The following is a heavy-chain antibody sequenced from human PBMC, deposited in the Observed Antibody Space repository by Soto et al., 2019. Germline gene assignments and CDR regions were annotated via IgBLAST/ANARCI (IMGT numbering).Heavy chain of an antibody. D-gene: IGHD3-22*01. CDR2: ISFDGSKK. V-gene: IGHV3-30-3*01. J-gene: IGHJ4*02. CDR3: ARGVFYYYGSSGYSPDY. CDR1: GFTSSSYV. Sequence: QVQLVESGGGVVQPGRSQRLSCEGSGFTSSSYVMHWVRQAPGKGLEWVALISFDGSKKNYADSVKGRFTISRDNSKNMMYLQMNSLRPEDTAVYYCARGVFYYYGSSGYSPDYWGQGTLVTVSS.